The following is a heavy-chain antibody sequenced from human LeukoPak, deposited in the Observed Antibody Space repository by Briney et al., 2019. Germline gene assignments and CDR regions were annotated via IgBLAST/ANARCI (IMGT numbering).Heavy chain of an antibody. J-gene: IGHJ4*02. CDR1: GGSISSGNYY. D-gene: IGHD6-13*01. Sequence: PSETLSLTCTVSGGSISSGNYYWSWIRQHPGKGLEWIGYIHHSGSTYYNPSLKSRVIISVDTSKNQFSLKLNSVTAADTAVYYCARGYSSNRMVFDYWGQGTLVTVSS. CDR2: IHHSGST. V-gene: IGHV4-31*03. CDR3: ARGYSSNRMVFDY.